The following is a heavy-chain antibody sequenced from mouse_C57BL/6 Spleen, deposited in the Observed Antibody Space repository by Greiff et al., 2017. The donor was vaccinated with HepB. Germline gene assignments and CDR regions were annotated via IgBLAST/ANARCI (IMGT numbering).Heavy chain of an antibody. D-gene: IGHD2-5*01. CDR2: IDPSDSYT. CDR1: GYTFTSYW. J-gene: IGHJ4*01. Sequence: QVQLKQPGAELVKPGASVKLSCKASGYTFTSYWMQWVKQRPGQGLEWIGEIDPSDSYTNYNQKFKGKATLTVDTSSSTAYMQLSSLTSEDSAVYYCARKRSYSNSYAMDYWGQGTSVTVSS. V-gene: IGHV1-50*01. CDR3: ARKRSYSNSYAMDY.